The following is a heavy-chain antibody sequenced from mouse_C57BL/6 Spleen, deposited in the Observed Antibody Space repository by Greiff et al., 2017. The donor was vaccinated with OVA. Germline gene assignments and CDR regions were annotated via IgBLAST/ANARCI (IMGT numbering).Heavy chain of an antibody. CDR1: GFPFTSYG. D-gene: IGHD2-3*01. CDR2: IWRGGGT. Sequence: QVQLQQSGPGLVQPSQSLSITCTVSGFPFTSYGVHWVRQSPGKGLEWLGEIWRGGGTDYNAAFMSRLSITKDNSKSQVFFNMNCLHADDTAIYCCAKDGGLAMDYWGQGTSVTVSS. V-gene: IGHV2-5*01. CDR3: AKDGGLAMDY. J-gene: IGHJ4*01.